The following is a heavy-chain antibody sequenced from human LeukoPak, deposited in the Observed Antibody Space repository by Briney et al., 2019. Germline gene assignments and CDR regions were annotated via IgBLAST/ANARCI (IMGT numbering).Heavy chain of an antibody. D-gene: IGHD2-2*01. Sequence: SVNVSREASGYTFTIYAMNCVRHAPGQGLEWVGWINTNTGNPTYAQGVTGRFVFSLDTSVSTAYLQISSLKAEDTAVYYCARADCSSTSCYPDYYYGMDVWGQGTTVTVSS. J-gene: IGHJ6*02. CDR1: GYTFTIYA. CDR2: INTNTGNP. CDR3: ARADCSSTSCYPDYYYGMDV. V-gene: IGHV7-4-1*02.